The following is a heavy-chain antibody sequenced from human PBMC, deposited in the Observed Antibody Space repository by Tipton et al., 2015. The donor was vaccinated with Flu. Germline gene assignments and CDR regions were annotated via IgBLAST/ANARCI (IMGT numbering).Heavy chain of an antibody. CDR3: ARGSGSGTHVMFDY. Sequence: TLSLTCTVSGGSLSSFYWSWIRQPAGKGLEYIGRIYSSGSTNYNPSFKSRVSMSLAASKTQFSLNLNSVTAADTAMYYCARGSGSGTHVMFDYWGQGTLVTVSS. CDR1: GGSLSSFY. J-gene: IGHJ4*02. D-gene: IGHD3-10*01. V-gene: IGHV4-4*07. CDR2: IYSSGST.